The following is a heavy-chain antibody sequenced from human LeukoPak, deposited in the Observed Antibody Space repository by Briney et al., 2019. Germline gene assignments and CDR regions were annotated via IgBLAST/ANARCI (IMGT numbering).Heavy chain of an antibody. Sequence: GGSLRLSCAASGLTFSSYAMSWVRQAPGKGLEWVSAISGSGGSTYYADSVKGRFTISRDNSKNTLYLQMNSLRAEDTAVYYCAKLLRYFDWSLEYWGQGTLVTVSS. J-gene: IGHJ4*02. CDR3: AKLLRYFDWSLEY. V-gene: IGHV3-23*01. D-gene: IGHD3-9*01. CDR2: ISGSGGST. CDR1: GLTFSSYA.